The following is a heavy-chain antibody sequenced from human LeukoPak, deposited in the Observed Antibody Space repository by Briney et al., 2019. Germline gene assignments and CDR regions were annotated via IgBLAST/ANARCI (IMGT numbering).Heavy chain of an antibody. CDR3: ARDTSARNYFDY. D-gene: IGHD2/OR15-2a*01. J-gene: IGHJ4*02. CDR1: GFTFSSYS. CDR2: ISSSSSYI. V-gene: IGHV3-21*01. Sequence: PGGSLRLSCAASGFTFSSYSMNWVRQAPGKGLEWVSSISSSSSYIYYADSVKGRFTISRDNAKNSLYLQMNSLRAEDTAVYYCARDTSARNYFDYSGQGTLVTVSS.